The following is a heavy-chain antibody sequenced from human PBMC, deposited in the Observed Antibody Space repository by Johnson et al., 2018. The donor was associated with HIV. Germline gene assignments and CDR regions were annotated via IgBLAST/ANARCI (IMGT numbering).Heavy chain of an antibody. CDR3: ARSGNRQWLVRGAFDI. CDR2: IRYDGSNK. CDR1: GFTFSSYG. V-gene: IGHV3-30*02. D-gene: IGHD6-19*01. Sequence: HVQLVESGGGVVQPGGSLRLSCAASGFTFSSYGMHWVRQAPGKGLEWVAFIRYDGSNKYYADSVKGRFTISRDNSKSTVYLQMNSLRAEDAAVYYCARSGNRQWLVRGAFDIWGQGTMVTVSS. J-gene: IGHJ3*02.